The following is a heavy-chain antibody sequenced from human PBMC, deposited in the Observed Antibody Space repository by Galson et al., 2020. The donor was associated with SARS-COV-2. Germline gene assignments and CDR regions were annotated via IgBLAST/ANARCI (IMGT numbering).Heavy chain of an antibody. CDR2: ISHSGGT. J-gene: IGHJ3*02. D-gene: IGHD4-17*01. V-gene: IGHV4-30-2*01. Sequence: SETLSLTCAVSGTSISSGSYSWNWIRQPPGKGLEWIGYISHSGGTYYNPCLKSRVTISEDRSKNQFSLRLSSVTAADTAVYYCARLHYGEYAPEAFDIWGPGTRVTVAS. CDR3: ARLHYGEYAPEAFDI. CDR1: GTSISSGSYS.